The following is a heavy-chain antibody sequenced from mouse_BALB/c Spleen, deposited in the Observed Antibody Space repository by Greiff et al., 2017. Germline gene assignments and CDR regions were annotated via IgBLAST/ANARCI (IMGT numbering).Heavy chain of an antibody. J-gene: IGHJ4*01. CDR2: INPSTGYT. Sequence: QVHVKQSGAELAKPGASVKMSCKASGYTFTSYWMHWVKQRPGQGLEWIGYINPSTGYTEYNQKFKDKATLTADKSSSTAYMQLSSLTSEDSAVYYCARRGAMDYWGQGTSVTVSS. V-gene: IGHV1-7*01. CDR1: GYTFTSYW. CDR3: ARRGAMDY.